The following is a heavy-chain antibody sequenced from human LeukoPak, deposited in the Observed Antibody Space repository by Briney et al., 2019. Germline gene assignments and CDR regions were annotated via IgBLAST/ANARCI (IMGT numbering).Heavy chain of an antibody. J-gene: IGHJ5*02. CDR2: IYYSGST. V-gene: IGHV4-39*07. CDR1: GGSISTNNYY. Sequence: PSETLSLTCTVSGGSISTNNYYWGWIRQPPGKGLEWIGSIYYSGSTDYNSSLKSRVTISVDTSKNQFSLKLTSVTAADTAVYYCARDLTAYYYDSSGYPWGQGTLVTVSS. D-gene: IGHD3-22*01. CDR3: ARDLTAYYYDSSGYP.